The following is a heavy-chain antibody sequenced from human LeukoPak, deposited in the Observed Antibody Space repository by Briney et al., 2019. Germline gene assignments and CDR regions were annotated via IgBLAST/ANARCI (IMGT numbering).Heavy chain of an antibody. CDR1: GYTLTGYY. CDR2: INPNSGGT. Sequence: ASVKVSCKASGYTLTGYYMHWVRQAPGQGLEWMGWINPNSGGTNYAQKFQGRVTMTRDTSISTAYMELSRLRSDDTAVYYCARAMVRGVIITFRENWFDPWGQGTLVTVSS. J-gene: IGHJ5*02. D-gene: IGHD3-10*01. CDR3: ARAMVRGVIITFRENWFDP. V-gene: IGHV1-2*02.